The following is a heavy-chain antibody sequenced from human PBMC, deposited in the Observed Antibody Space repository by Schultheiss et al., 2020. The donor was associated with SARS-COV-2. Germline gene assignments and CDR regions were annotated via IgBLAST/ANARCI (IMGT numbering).Heavy chain of an antibody. D-gene: IGHD2-21*01. CDR1: GFTFSSYW. V-gene: IGHV3-74*01. CDR2: INSDGSSDGSST. Sequence: GESLKISCAASGFTFSSYWMHWVRQAPGKGLVWVSRINSDGSSDGSSTRYADSVKGRFTISRDNSKNTAYLQMNSLKTEDTAVYYCTRRGHSGNWFDPWGQGTLVTVSS. J-gene: IGHJ5*02. CDR3: TRRGHSGNWFDP.